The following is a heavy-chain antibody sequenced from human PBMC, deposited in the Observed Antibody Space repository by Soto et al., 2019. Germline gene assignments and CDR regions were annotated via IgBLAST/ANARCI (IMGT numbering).Heavy chain of an antibody. CDR1: GFSFSRSA. D-gene: IGHD1-1*01. V-gene: IGHV3-23*01. J-gene: IGHJ4*02. CDR2: ISSSGTNT. CDR3: ATQDFRGTTGTT. Sequence: GGSLRLSXAASGFSFSRSAMGWVRQAPGKGLEWVSLISSSGTNTYYVDSVKGRFTISRDNSMSTLYLQLDTLRVEDTAVYYCATQDFRGTTGTTWGQGTLVTVSS.